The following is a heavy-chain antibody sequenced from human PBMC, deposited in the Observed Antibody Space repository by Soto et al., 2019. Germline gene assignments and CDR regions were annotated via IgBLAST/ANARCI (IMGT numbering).Heavy chain of an antibody. D-gene: IGHD2-15*01. Sequence: EVQLVESGGGLVQPGGSLRLSCAASGFTVSSKYMTGVRQAPGKGLEWVSLIQSGGTTYYADSVKGRFTISRDTSENTLHLQMDSLRVEDTAVYYCARDDVLCDGGRCYGIPLDVWGKGTKVTVSS. CDR3: ARDDVLCDGGRCYGIPLDV. V-gene: IGHV3-66*01. J-gene: IGHJ6*04. CDR1: GFTVSSKY. CDR2: IQSGGTT.